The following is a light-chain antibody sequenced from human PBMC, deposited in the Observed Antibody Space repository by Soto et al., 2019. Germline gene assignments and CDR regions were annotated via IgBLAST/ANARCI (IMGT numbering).Light chain of an antibody. J-gene: IGLJ1*01. CDR2: EVS. V-gene: IGLV2-14*01. CDR3: TSFTSSSTPDV. Sequence: QSALTQPASVSGSPGQSITISCTGTSRDVGGYNYVSWYQQHPGKAPKLLIYEVSNRPSGVSNRFSGSKSVNTASLTISGLQAEDEADYYCTSFTSSSTPDVFGTGTKVTVL. CDR1: SRDVGGYNY.